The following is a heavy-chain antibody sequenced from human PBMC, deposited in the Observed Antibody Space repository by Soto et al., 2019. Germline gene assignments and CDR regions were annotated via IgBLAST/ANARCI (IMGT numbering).Heavy chain of an antibody. CDR2: ISRSSSTI. D-gene: IGHD3-10*01. CDR1: GFTFSSYS. V-gene: IGHV3-48*02. J-gene: IGHJ6*02. Sequence: GSLRLSCAASGFTFSSYSMNWVRQAPEKGLEWVSFISRSSSTIYYADSVKGRFTISRDNAQNSLYLQMNSLRDEDTAVYYCARTYSGSHYHRYGVDVWGQGTTVTVPS. CDR3: ARTYSGSHYHRYGVDV.